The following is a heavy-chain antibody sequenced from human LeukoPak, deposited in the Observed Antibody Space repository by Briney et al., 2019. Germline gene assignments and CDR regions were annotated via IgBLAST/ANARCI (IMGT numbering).Heavy chain of an antibody. CDR1: GFTCSSYW. CDR2: IKQDGSEK. V-gene: IGHV3-7*03. D-gene: IGHD3-16*01. Sequence: GGSLRLSCAASGFTCSSYWMSWVRQAPGKGLEWVANIKQDGSEKYYVDSVKGRFTISRDNAKNSLYLQMNSLRAEDTAVYYCARDGFGTGSNWGQGTLVTVSS. J-gene: IGHJ4*02. CDR3: ARDGFGTGSN.